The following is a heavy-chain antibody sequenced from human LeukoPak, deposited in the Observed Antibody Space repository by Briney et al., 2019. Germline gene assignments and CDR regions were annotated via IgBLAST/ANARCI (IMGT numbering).Heavy chain of an antibody. CDR1: GFTFSTSS. CDR2: ISSTSTSI. J-gene: IGHJ3*02. D-gene: IGHD3-10*01. Sequence: GGSLRLSCAASGFTFSTSSMNWVRQAPGKGLEWVSYISSTSTSIYYADSVKGRFTISRDNAKNSVYLQMNSLRAEDTAVYYCAKDSTNYYGSGSYDDAFDIWGQGTMVTVSS. CDR3: AKDSTNYYGSGSYDDAFDI. V-gene: IGHV3-48*04.